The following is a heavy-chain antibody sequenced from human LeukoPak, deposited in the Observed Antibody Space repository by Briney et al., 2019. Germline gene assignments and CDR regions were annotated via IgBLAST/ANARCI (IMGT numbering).Heavy chain of an antibody. CDR1: GFTFSSYA. V-gene: IGHV3-23*01. CDR2: ISGSGGST. D-gene: IGHD3-22*01. J-gene: IGHJ4*02. CDR3: AKDSPDSSGYPYYFDY. Sequence: PGGSLGLSCAASGFTFSSYAMSWVRQAPGKGLEWVSAISGSGGSTYYADSVKGRFTISRDNSKNTLYLQMNSLRAEDTAVYYCAKDSPDSSGYPYYFDYWGQGTLVTVSS.